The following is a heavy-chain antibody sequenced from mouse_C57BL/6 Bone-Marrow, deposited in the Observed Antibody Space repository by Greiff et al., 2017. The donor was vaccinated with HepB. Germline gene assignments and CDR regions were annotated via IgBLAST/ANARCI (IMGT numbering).Heavy chain of an antibody. J-gene: IGHJ3*01. CDR1: GFTFSSYA. Sequence: EVQLVESGGGLVKPGGSLKLSCAASGFTFSSYAMSWVRQTPEKRLEWVATISDGGSYTYYPDNVKGRFTISRDNAKNNLYLQMSHLKSEDTAMYYCAREGNGSPTAYWGQGTLVTVSA. CDR3: AREGNGSPTAY. D-gene: IGHD1-1*01. CDR2: ISDGGSYT. V-gene: IGHV5-4*01.